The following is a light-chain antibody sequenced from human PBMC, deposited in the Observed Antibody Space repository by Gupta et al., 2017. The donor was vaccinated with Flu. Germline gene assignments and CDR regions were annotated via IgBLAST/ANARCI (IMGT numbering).Light chain of an antibody. J-gene: IGLJ3*02. CDR3: SSYTRSTTSIIAWV. Sequence: QSALTQPASVSGSLGPSIPISCTGTSSDIGGYNRVSWYQQHPGKAPKLIIYEVSNRPSGLSDRFSGSRSGNTASLTISGLQADDEADYYCSSYTRSTTSIIAWVFGGGTRLTVL. V-gene: IGLV2-14*01. CDR2: EVS. CDR1: SSDIGGYNR.